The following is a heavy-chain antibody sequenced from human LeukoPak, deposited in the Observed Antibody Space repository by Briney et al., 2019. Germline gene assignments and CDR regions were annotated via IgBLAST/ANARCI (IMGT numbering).Heavy chain of an antibody. Sequence: PGGSLRLSCAASGFIFSNYGLHWVRQAPGKGLEWVALITNDGRNIYYADSVKGRFIISRDNSKNTLYLQMNSLRAEDTAVYYCAKELRGGSIWRYYFDYWGEGTLVTVSA. J-gene: IGHJ4*02. CDR2: ITNDGRNI. V-gene: IGHV3-30*18. CDR1: GFIFSNYG. CDR3: AKELRGGSIWRYYFDY. D-gene: IGHD6-13*01.